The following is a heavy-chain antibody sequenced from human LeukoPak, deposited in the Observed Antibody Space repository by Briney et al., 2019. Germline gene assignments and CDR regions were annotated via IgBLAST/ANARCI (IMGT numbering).Heavy chain of an antibody. D-gene: IGHD3-22*01. Sequence: PGGSLRLSCAASGYTFGDYGMSWVRQVPGKGLEWVSGTNRRGDITGYADFVQGRFTISRDNAKNSLYLQMNSLRAEDTAVYYCARDFHRYYYDSSGYNAFDIWGQGTMVTVSS. CDR3: ARDFHRYYYDSSGYNAFDI. V-gene: IGHV3-20*04. CDR1: GYTFGDYG. J-gene: IGHJ3*02. CDR2: TNRRGDIT.